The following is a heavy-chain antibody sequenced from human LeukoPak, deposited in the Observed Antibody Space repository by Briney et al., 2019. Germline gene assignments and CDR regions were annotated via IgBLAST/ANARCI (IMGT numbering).Heavy chain of an antibody. V-gene: IGHV4-59*01. D-gene: IGHD3-16*01. CDR2: IYYSGST. J-gene: IGHJ4*02. CDR3: ARWGPSYFDY. CDR1: GGSISSYY. Sequence: SETLSLTCTGSGGSISSYYWSWIRQPPGKGLEWIGYIYYSGSTNYNPSLKSRVTISVDTSKNQFSLKLSSVTAADTAVYYCARWGPSYFDYWGQGTLVTVSS.